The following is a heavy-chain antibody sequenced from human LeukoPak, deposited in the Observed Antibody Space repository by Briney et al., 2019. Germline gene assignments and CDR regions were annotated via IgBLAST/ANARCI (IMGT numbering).Heavy chain of an antibody. V-gene: IGHV3-48*03. D-gene: IGHD4-17*01. J-gene: IGHJ6*03. CDR2: ISSSGSTI. CDR3: AKSSGYGDYGYYYYYMDV. Sequence: PGGSLRLSCAASGFTFSSYEMNWVRQAPGKGLEWVSYISSSGSTIYYADSVRGRFTISRDNSENTLYLQMNSLRAEDTAVYYCAKSSGYGDYGYYYYYMDVWGKGTTVTISS. CDR1: GFTFSSYE.